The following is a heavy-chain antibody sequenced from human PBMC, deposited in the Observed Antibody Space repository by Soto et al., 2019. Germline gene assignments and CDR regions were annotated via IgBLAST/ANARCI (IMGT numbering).Heavy chain of an antibody. V-gene: IGHV4-59*01. CDR2: IYYSGST. CDR3: ARGYCITTSCYDWFDP. J-gene: IGHJ5*02. Sequence: QVQLQESGPGLVKPSETLSLTCTVSGGSISSYYWSWIRQPPGKGLEWIGYIYYSGSTNYNPSLTSRVTISVDTSKNQFSLKLSSVTAADTAVYYCARGYCITTSCYDWFDPWGQGTLVTVSS. CDR1: GGSISSYY. D-gene: IGHD2-2*01.